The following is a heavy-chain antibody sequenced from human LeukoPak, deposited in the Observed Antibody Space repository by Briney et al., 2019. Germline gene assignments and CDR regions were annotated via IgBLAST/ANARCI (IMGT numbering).Heavy chain of an antibody. V-gene: IGHV3-48*01. J-gene: IGHJ4*02. Sequence: GGPLRLSCAASGFTFSTYNMNWVRQAPGKGLEWVSFISSGSEIIYYADSVKGRFTVSRDNAKNSLYLQMNSLRAEDTAVYYCAREKGSVLDYWGQGTLVTVSS. CDR1: GFTFSTYN. CDR3: AREKGSVLDY. CDR2: ISSGSEII. D-gene: IGHD3-10*01.